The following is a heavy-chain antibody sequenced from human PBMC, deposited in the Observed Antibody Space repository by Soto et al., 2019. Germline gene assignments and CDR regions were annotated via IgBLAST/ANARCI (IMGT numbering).Heavy chain of an antibody. J-gene: IGHJ6*03. Sequence: SETLSLTCTVSGGSISSYYWSWIRQPPGKGLEWIGYIYYSGSTNYNPSLKSRVTISVDTSKNQFSLKLSSVTAADTAVYYCARQGRSGFGELKGYYYYYYMDVWGKGTTVTVSS. CDR3: ARQGRSGFGELKGYYYYYYMDV. V-gene: IGHV4-59*08. D-gene: IGHD3-10*01. CDR2: IYYSGST. CDR1: GGSISSYY.